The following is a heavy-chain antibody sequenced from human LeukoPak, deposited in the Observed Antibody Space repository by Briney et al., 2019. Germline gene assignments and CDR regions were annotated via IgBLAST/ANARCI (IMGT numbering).Heavy chain of an antibody. CDR3: ARDQSDPIVGATLTLGY. V-gene: IGHV1-18*01. D-gene: IGHD1-26*01. CDR1: GYTFTSYG. CDR2: ISAYNGNT. Sequence: ASVKVSCKASGYTFTSYGISWVRQAPGQGLEWMGWISAYNGNTNYAQKLQGRVTMTRDTSISTAYMELSRLRSDDTAVYYCARDQSDPIVGATLTLGYWGQGTLVTVSS. J-gene: IGHJ4*02.